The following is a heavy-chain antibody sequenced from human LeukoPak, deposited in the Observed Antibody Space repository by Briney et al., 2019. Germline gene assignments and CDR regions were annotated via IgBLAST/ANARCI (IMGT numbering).Heavy chain of an antibody. V-gene: IGHV3-15*01. D-gene: IGHD6-19*01. CDR2: IRNKPDGATT. CDR3: ATGTEQQWLSLEY. J-gene: IGHJ4*02. Sequence: GGSLRLSWVTSGFHLKNACMSWVRQAPGKGQEWVGRIRNKPDGATTDYDAPVRGRFTISRDDSKNTPYLQMNSLTTEHTAVYFCATGTEQQWLSLEYWGQGALVTVSS. CDR1: GFHLKNAC.